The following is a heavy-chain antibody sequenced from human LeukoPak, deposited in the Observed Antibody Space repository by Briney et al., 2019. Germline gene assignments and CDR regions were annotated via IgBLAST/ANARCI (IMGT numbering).Heavy chain of an antibody. V-gene: IGHV3-23*01. CDR2: ISDSGGST. CDR3: AKRGVVIRVILVGFHKEAYYFDS. D-gene: IGHD3-22*01. Sequence: GGSLRLSCAVSGITLSNYGMSWVRQAPGKGLEWVAGISDSGGSTNYADSVKGRFTISRDNPKNTLYLQMNSLRAGDTAVYFCAKRGVVIRVILVGFHKEAYYFDSWGQGALVTVSS. J-gene: IGHJ4*02. CDR1: GITLSNYG.